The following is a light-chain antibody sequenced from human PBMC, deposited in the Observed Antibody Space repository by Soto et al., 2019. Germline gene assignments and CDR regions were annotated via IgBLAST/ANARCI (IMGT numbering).Light chain of an antibody. V-gene: IGKV4-1*01. CDR3: QQYYSTCWT. CDR1: QSVLDSSNNRNY. J-gene: IGKJ1*01. CDR2: WAS. Sequence: DIVMTQSPDSLTVSLGERATINCTSSQSVLDSSNNRNYLAWYQLKPGQPPKLLIYWASTRESGVPDRFSGSGSGTDFTLTISSLQAEDVAVYYCQQYYSTCWTFGQGTKVDI.